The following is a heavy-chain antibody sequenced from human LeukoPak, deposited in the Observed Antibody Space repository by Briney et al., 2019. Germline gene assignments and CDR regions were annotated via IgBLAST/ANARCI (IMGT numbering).Heavy chain of an antibody. D-gene: IGHD5-12*01. CDR3: ARVPSRGSPFFDF. V-gene: IGHV4-34*01. CDR2: INHSGST. J-gene: IGHJ4*02. CDR1: GGSFFSYY. Sequence: SETLSLTCGVYGGSFFSYYWTWIRQPPGKGLEWIGEINHSGSTRYNPSLKSRVTISLDTSKSQFSLKLTSVTAADTAVYFCARVPSRGSPFFDFWGQGTLVTVSS.